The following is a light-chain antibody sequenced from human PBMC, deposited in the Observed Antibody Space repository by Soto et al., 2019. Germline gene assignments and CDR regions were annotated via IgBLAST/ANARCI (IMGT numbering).Light chain of an antibody. Sequence: EIILAQSPGTLSLSLGERATLSCRASQSVGTTYVAWYQRRPGQAPRLRIHGATSRATGIPDRFSGSGSGTDFTLTISRLEPEDFAVYYCQQCAASPFQFGPGTKVDIK. J-gene: IGKJ3*01. CDR2: GAT. V-gene: IGKV3-20*01. CDR3: QQCAASPFQ. CDR1: QSVGTTY.